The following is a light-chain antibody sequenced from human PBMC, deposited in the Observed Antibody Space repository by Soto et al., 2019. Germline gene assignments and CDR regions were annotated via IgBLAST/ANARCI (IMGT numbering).Light chain of an antibody. CDR1: RNVAKW. CDR2: KAT. Sequence: SPPNLYANVGDRVSLSCRASRNVAKWLAWFQQKPGGAPKLLIQKATSLQDGVPLRFSGSGSGTEFTLTISILQPKEYSAYDCQAWYSHSWTFAHGTKV. J-gene: IGKJ1*01. V-gene: IGKV1-5*03. CDR3: QAWYSHSWT.